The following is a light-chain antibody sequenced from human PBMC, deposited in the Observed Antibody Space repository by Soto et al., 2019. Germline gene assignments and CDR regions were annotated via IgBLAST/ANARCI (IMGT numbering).Light chain of an antibody. CDR1: QSISSW. CDR2: GAT. J-gene: IGKJ1*01. CDR3: LQDYNYPWT. V-gene: IGKV1-6*01. Sequence: IQMTQSPSTLSASVGDRVTITCRASQSISSWLAWYQQRPGKAPKLLIFGATTLQSGVPSRFSASGSGPDFTLTISSLQPEDFATYYCLQDYNYPWTFGQGTKVDNK.